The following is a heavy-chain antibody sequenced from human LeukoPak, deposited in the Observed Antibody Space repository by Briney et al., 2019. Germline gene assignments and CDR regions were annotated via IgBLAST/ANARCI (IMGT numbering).Heavy chain of an antibody. D-gene: IGHD3-9*01. V-gene: IGHV1-18*01. CDR1: GYTFRQYS. J-gene: IGHJ3*02. Sequence: GASVKVSCKASGYTFRQYSMSWVRQAPGKGLEWMGWLSPSHTTRVYAQQFQGRVTMTADTNTNTVSVELRSLTSDDTAVYFCARDYILTLETENGDGFAIWGQGTVVSVSS. CDR3: ARDYILTLETENGDGFAI. CDR2: LSPSHTTR.